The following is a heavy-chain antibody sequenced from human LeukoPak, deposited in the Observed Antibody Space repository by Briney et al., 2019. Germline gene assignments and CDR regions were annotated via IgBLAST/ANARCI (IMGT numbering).Heavy chain of an antibody. CDR2: INHSGST. CDR3: ARGRRSGSYRY. V-gene: IGHV4-34*01. CDR1: GGSFSGYY. J-gene: IGHJ4*02. D-gene: IGHD1-26*01. Sequence: PSETLSLTCAVYGGSFSGYYWSWIRQPPRKGLEWIGEINHSGSTNYNPSLQSRVTISVDTSKNQFSLKLSSVTAADTAVYYCARGRRSGSYRYWGQGTLVTVSS.